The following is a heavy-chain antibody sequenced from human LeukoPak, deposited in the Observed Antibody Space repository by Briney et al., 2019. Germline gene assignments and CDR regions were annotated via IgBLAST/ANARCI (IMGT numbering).Heavy chain of an antibody. Sequence: SETLSLTCTVSGGSLSSYYWSWIRQPPGKGLEGIGYIYTSGSTNYNPSPKSRVTISLATSKNQFSLKLSSVTAPDTAVYYCARHNGDYAGSFDPWGQGTLVTVSS. CDR2: IYTSGST. V-gene: IGHV4-4*09. CDR1: GGSLSSYY. J-gene: IGHJ5*02. CDR3: ARHNGDYAGSFDP. D-gene: IGHD4-17*01.